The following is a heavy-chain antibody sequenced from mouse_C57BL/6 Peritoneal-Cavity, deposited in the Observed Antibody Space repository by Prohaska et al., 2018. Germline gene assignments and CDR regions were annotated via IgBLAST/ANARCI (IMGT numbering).Heavy chain of an antibody. CDR1: GYTFTDYY. Sequence: QVQLQQSGPELVKPGASVKISCKASGYTFTDYYINWVKQRPGQGLEWIGWIFPGSGSTYYNEKFKGKATLTVDKSSSTAYMLLSSLSSEDSAVYCCARGQFITTVVAFDYWGQGTTLTVSS. J-gene: IGHJ2*01. CDR3: ARGQFITTVVAFDY. V-gene: IGHV1-75*01. CDR2: IFPGSGST. D-gene: IGHD1-1*01.